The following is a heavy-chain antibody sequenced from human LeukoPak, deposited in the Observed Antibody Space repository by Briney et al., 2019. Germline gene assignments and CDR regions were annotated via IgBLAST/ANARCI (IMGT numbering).Heavy chain of an antibody. V-gene: IGHV1-69*01. CDR2: IIPTFGTA. CDR3: ARWSWFGAPHYYYYGMDV. Sequence: ASVKVSCKASGGTFSSYAISWVRQAPGQGLEWMGGIIPTFGTANYAQKFQGRVTITADESTSPAYMELSSLRSEDTAVYYCARWSWFGAPHYYYYGMDVWGQGTTVTVSS. D-gene: IGHD3-10*01. J-gene: IGHJ6*02. CDR1: GGTFSSYA.